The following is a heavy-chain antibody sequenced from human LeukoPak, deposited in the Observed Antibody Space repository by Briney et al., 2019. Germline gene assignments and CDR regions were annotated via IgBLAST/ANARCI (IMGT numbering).Heavy chain of an antibody. CDR2: LSGSGGST. Sequence: GGSLTLSCAASGFTFSSYAMSWVRQAPGQGLEWVSALSGSGGSTYYADAVKGRFTISRDNSKNTLYLQMNSLRAEDTAVYFCAKVEDYYDTGAIIRRYFDYWGQGTLVTVSS. D-gene: IGHD3-22*01. CDR1: GFTFSSYA. J-gene: IGHJ4*02. CDR3: AKVEDYYDTGAIIRRYFDY. V-gene: IGHV3-23*01.